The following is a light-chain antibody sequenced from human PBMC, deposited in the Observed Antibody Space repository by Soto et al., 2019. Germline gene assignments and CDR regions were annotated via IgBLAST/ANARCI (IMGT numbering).Light chain of an antibody. CDR3: SSHTTTDSHV. Sequence: QSALTQPASVSGSPGQSITISCTGTSSDVGGYNYVSWYQQHPGKAPKLMIYEVSNRPSGVSNRFSGSKSGYTASLTISGLQAEDEADYYCSSHTTTDSHVFGTGTKVTVL. CDR2: EVS. V-gene: IGLV2-14*01. J-gene: IGLJ1*01. CDR1: SSDVGGYNY.